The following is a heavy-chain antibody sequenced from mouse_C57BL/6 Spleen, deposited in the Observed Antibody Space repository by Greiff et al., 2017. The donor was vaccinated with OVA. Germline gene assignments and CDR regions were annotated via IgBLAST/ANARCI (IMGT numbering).Heavy chain of an antibody. V-gene: IGHV1-15*01. J-gene: IGHJ1*03. CDR2: IDPETGGT. CDR1: GYTFTDYE. Sequence: QVQLQQSGAELVRPGASVTLSCKASGYTFTDYEMHWVKQTPVPGLEWIGAIDPETGGTAYNQKFKGKAILTADKSSSTAYMELRSLTSEDSAVYYCTRRIYWDFDVWGTGTTVTVSS. CDR3: TRRIYWDFDV.